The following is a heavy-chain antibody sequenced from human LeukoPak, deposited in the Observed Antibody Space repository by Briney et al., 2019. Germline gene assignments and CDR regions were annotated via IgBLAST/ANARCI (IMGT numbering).Heavy chain of an antibody. CDR1: GFTVSSNY. CDR2: IDSVDGA. J-gene: IGHJ4*02. V-gene: IGHV3-53*01. CDR3: ARGGMVATIEN. D-gene: IGHD5-12*01. Sequence: SGGSLRLSCAASGFTVSSNYMSWVRQAPGKGLEWVSVIDSVDGAYYADSVKGRFIISRDNSKNTLYLQMNSLRAEDTAVYYCARGGMVATIENWGQGTLVTVSS.